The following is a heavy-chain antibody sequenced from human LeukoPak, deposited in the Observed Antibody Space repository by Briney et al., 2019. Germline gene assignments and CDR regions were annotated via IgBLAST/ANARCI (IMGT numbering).Heavy chain of an antibody. J-gene: IGHJ2*01. CDR1: GGSISSSNW. Sequence: PSETLSLTCAVSGGSISSSNWWSWVRQPPGKGLEWIGEIYHSGSTNYNPFLKSRVIISIDMSKSQFSLKLSSVTAADTAVYFCASGDYWYFDLWGRGTLVTVSS. D-gene: IGHD4-17*01. CDR2: IYHSGST. CDR3: ASGDYWYFDL. V-gene: IGHV4-4*02.